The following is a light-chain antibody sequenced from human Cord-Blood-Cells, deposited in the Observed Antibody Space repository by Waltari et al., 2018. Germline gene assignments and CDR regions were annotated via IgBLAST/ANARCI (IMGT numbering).Light chain of an antibody. V-gene: IGLV3-21*03. CDR3: QVWDSSSDHVV. CDR2: DDS. Sequence: SYVLTQPPSVSVAPGKTARITCGGNNIGSKSVHWYQQKPGQAPVLVVYDDSDRPSGTRQRFSGSNTGNTATLTISRVEAGEEADYYCQVWDSSSDHVVFGGGTKLTVL. J-gene: IGLJ2*01. CDR1: NIGSKS.